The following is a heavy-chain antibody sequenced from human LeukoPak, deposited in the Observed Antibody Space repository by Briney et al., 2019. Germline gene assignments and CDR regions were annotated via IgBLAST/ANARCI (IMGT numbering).Heavy chain of an antibody. CDR2: IDYDGSTT. CDR1: GFSLSTFW. J-gene: IGHJ4*02. CDR3: ARGGAPTGRFEY. V-gene: IGHV3-74*03. D-gene: IGHD1-1*01. Sequence: PGGSLRLSCAASGFSLSTFWMHWVRQAPGKGLVWVSRIDYDGSTTTYADSVKGRFTISRDNAKNTLYLQMNSLRAEDTAVYYCARGGAPTGRFEYWGQGTLVTVSS.